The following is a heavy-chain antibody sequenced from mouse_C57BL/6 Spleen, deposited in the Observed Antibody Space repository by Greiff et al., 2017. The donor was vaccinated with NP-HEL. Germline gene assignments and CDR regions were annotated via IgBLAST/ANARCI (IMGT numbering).Heavy chain of an antibody. CDR2: IYPYNGVS. CDR3: ARSFITTVVGGYFDV. D-gene: IGHD1-1*01. V-gene: IGHV1-31*01. CDR1: GYSFTGYY. J-gene: IGHJ1*03. Sequence: VQLKESGPELVKPGASVKISCKASGYSFTGYYMHWVKQSHGNILDWIGYIYPYNGVSSYNQKFKGKATLTVDKSSSTAYMELRSLTSEDSAVYYCARSFITTVVGGYFDVWGTGTTVTVSS.